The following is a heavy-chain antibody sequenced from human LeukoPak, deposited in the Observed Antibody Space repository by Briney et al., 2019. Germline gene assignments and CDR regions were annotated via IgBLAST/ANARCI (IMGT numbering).Heavy chain of an antibody. V-gene: IGHV3-23*01. Sequence: GGSLRLSCAASGFTFSSYWMSWVRQAPGKGLEWVSAISGSGGSTYYADSVKGRFTISRDNSKNTLYLQMNSLRAEDTAVYYCAKCEGIVGALPTAMDAFDIWGQGTMVTVSS. D-gene: IGHD1-26*01. CDR2: ISGSGGST. CDR1: GFTFSSYW. CDR3: AKCEGIVGALPTAMDAFDI. J-gene: IGHJ3*02.